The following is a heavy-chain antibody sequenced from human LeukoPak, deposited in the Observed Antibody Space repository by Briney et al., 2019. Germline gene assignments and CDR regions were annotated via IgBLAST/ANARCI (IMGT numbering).Heavy chain of an antibody. Sequence: GGSLRPSRAAPGFTFSSYEINWGCRAPGKGLEWISYIISGGSIFYIVDSVMGRFTISRDNAKNSLYLQMNSLRAEDTAVYYCAREEAYCSGTSCFRFFDYWGQGTLVSVSS. J-gene: IGHJ4*02. D-gene: IGHD2-15*01. CDR1: GFTFSSYE. CDR3: AREEAYCSGTSCFRFFDY. CDR2: IISGGSIF. V-gene: IGHV3-48*03.